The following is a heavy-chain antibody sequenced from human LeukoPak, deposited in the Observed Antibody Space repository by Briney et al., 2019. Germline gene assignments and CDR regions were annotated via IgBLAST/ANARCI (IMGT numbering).Heavy chain of an antibody. CDR3: ARDIEVPSREIVDAFDI. CDR1: GYTFTGYY. J-gene: IGHJ3*02. CDR2: INPNSGGT. D-gene: IGHD5-24*01. V-gene: IGHV1-2*02. Sequence: GASVKVSCKASGYTFTGYYMHWVRQAPGQGLEWMGWINPNSGGTNYAQKFQGRVTMTRDTSISTAYMELSRLRSDDTAVYYCARDIEVPSREIVDAFDIWGQGTMVTVSS.